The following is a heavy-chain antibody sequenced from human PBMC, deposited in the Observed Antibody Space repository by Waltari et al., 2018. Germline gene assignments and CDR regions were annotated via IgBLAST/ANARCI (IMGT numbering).Heavy chain of an antibody. J-gene: IGHJ4*02. D-gene: IGHD6-19*01. CDR1: GFNFSNHW. CDR3: ATEPAPGAGINY. CDR2: IDQDGIEI. V-gene: IGHV3-7*01. Sequence: EVVLVESGGGLVQSGGSLRLSCAVSGFNFSNHWMTWVRQTPGKGMEWVSNIDQDGIEICYVDSVKCRFTMSRDNAKNSLFLQMTNLGVEDTAVYYCATEPAPGAGINYWGQGILVTVSS.